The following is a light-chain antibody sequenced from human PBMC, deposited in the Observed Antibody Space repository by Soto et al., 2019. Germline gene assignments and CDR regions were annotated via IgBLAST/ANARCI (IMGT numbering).Light chain of an antibody. CDR3: CSYTGNYAWV. CDR2: DVS. V-gene: IGLV2-11*01. Sequence: QSALSQPRSVSGSPGQSVTISCTGTSSDVGNYNYVSWYQQHPDRAPKLMIHDVSKRPSGVPDRFSGSKSGNTASLTISGLQAEDEADYYCCSYTGNYAWVFGGGTKVTVL. CDR1: SSDVGNYNY. J-gene: IGLJ3*02.